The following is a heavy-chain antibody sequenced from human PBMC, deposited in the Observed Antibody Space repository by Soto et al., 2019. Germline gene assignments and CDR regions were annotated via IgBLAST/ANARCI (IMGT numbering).Heavy chain of an antibody. V-gene: IGHV4-30-2*03. CDR2: IYYSGST. D-gene: IGHD3-16*01. CDR3: ARIRGLIGRLGHFDY. CDR1: GGSISSGGYS. J-gene: IGHJ4*02. Sequence: SETLSLTCAVSGGSISSGGYSWSWIRQPPGKGLEWIGYIYYSGSTYYNPSLKSRVTISVDTSKNQFSLKLSSVTAADTAVYYCARIRGLIGRLGHFDYWGQGTLVTVSS.